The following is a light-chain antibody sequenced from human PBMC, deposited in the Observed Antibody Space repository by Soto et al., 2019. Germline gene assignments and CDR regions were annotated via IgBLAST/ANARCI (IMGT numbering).Light chain of an antibody. CDR1: HHLHNY. V-gene: IGKV1-33*01. Sequence: IQKTQAPSTLSASVGGRVPITCQARHHLHNYLNWYQQKPGRAPKLLIYDASNFDAGVPSRCRGSGAGTDFTFTSSRLQPEEIATYYCQQYENLPTFGQGRRLE. CDR2: DAS. J-gene: IGKJ5*01. CDR3: QQYENLPT.